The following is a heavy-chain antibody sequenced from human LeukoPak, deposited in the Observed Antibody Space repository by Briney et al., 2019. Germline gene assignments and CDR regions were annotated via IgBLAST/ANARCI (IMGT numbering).Heavy chain of an antibody. J-gene: IGHJ4*02. D-gene: IGHD3-3*01. CDR3: AKVARFLEWLYTPFDY. Sequence: GSLRLSCAASGFTFSSYAMSWVRQAPGKGLEWVSAISGSGGSTYYADSVKGRFTISRDNSKNTLYLQMNSLRAEDTAVYYCAKVARFLEWLYTPFDYWGQGTLVTVSS. V-gene: IGHV3-23*01. CDR1: GFTFSSYA. CDR2: ISGSGGST.